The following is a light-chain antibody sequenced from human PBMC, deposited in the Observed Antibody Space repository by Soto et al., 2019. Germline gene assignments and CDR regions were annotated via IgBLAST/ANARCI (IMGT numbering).Light chain of an antibody. Sequence: QSVLTQPPSVSGAPGQRVTISCTGSSSNIGAGFYVHWYQHLPGTAPKPLIYDNTNRPSGVPDRFSGSKSGTSASLAITGLQAEDEADYYCQSYDSSLSGWLFGGGTKLTVL. CDR2: DNT. CDR1: SSNIGAGFY. J-gene: IGLJ2*01. V-gene: IGLV1-40*01. CDR3: QSYDSSLSGWL.